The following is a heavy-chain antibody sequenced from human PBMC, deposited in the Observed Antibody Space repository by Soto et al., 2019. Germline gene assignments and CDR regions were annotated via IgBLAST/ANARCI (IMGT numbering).Heavy chain of an antibody. CDR1: GGSISSYY. D-gene: IGHD3-10*01. Sequence: SETLSLTCTVSGGSISSYYWSWIRQPPGKGLEWIGYIYYSGSTNYNPSLKSRVTISVDTSKNQFSLKLSSVTAADTAVYYCARRIWFGELSYYMDVWGKGTTVTVSS. J-gene: IGHJ6*03. CDR3: ARRIWFGELSYYMDV. V-gene: IGHV4-59*08. CDR2: IYYSGST.